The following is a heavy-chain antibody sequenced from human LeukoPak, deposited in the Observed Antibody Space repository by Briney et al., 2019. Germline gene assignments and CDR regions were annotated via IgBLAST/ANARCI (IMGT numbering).Heavy chain of an antibody. CDR3: AKSLGVGGYTRYKGFDQ. Sequence: GGSLRLSCAASGVAFNSFAMSCVRQAPGGGLEWVSSIRNSVGSSHYADYAKGRFSSSRDNSKNTLHLQMNSMRAEDTAVYYCAKSLGVGGYTRYKGFDQWGQGTLVTVSS. CDR1: GVAFNSFA. D-gene: IGHD6-19*01. J-gene: IGHJ4*02. CDR2: IRNSVGSS. V-gene: IGHV3-23*01.